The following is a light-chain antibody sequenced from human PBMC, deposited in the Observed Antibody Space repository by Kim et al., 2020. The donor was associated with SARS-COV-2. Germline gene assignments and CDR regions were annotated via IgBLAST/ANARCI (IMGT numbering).Light chain of an antibody. J-gene: IGKJ4*01. CDR2: DAS. CDR1: QSIYNY. Sequence: SLTPGERATRYCRASQSIYNYLAWYQQKPGQAPRLLIYDASNRATGIPARFSGSGSGTDFTLTISSLEPEDFAVYYCQQRSHWPTFGGGTKVDIK. CDR3: QQRSHWPT. V-gene: IGKV3-11*01.